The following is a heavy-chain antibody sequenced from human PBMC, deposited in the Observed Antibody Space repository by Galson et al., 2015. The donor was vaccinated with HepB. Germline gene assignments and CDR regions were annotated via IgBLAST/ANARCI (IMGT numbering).Heavy chain of an antibody. CDR3: ARDGGLRFPLWYMDV. CDR1: GFTVSSNY. J-gene: IGHJ6*03. D-gene: IGHD3-3*01. Sequence: SLRLSCAASGFTVSSNYMSWVRQAPGKGLEWVSVIYSGGSTYHADPVKGRFTISRDNSKNTLYLQMNSLRAEDTAVYYCARDGGLRFPLWYMDVWGKGTTVTVSS. V-gene: IGHV3-53*05. CDR2: IYSGGST.